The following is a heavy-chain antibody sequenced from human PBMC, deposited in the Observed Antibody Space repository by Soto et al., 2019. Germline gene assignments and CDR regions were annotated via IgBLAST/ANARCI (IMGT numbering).Heavy chain of an antibody. V-gene: IGHV3-23*01. Sequence: EVQLLESGGGLVQPGGSLRLSCAASGFTFSSYTMTWVRQAPGKGLEWVSAIGGGGDITYYADSVKGRFTISRDNSRNALYLQMNSPRAEDTAVFYCAKGATHCSGGTCYSPHFDSWGQGTLVTVSS. CDR2: IGGGGDIT. CDR3: AKGATHCSGGTCYSPHFDS. J-gene: IGHJ4*02. CDR1: GFTFSSYT. D-gene: IGHD2-15*01.